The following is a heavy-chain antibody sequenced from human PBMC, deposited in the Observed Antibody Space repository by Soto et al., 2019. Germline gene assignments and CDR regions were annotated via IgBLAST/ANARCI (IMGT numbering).Heavy chain of an antibody. CDR2: IKQDGSEI. Sequence: GGSLRLSCAASGFTFSRYWMTWIRQAPGKGLEWVANIKQDGSEIYYVDSVKGRFTISRDNAENSLYLQMNSLRAEDTAVYYCARDPVCSGGSCYDYWGQGALVTVSS. CDR3: ARDPVCSGGSCYDY. CDR1: GFTFSRYW. J-gene: IGHJ4*02. D-gene: IGHD2-15*01. V-gene: IGHV3-7*01.